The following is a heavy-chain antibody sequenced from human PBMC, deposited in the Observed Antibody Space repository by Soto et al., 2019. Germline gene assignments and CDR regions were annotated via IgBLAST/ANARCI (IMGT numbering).Heavy chain of an antibody. V-gene: IGHV4-59*01. CDR1: GGSMRNYF. CDR2: IHYSGTT. D-gene: IGHD6-13*01. J-gene: IGHJ4*02. Sequence: PSETLSLTCTVSGGSMRNYFWTWIRQPPGKGLEWIGYIHYSGTTSFFPSYNPSLRSRVTISEDTSKNHFSLKLLSVTTADTAVYFCAAGEASSRNLAPYYLDFWGQGTLVTVSS. CDR3: AAGEASSRNLAPYYLDF.